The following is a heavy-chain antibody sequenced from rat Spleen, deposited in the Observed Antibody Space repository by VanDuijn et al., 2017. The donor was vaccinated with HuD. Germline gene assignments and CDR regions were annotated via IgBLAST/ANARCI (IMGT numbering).Heavy chain of an antibody. D-gene: IGHD1-2*01. CDR1: GFTFSNYD. V-gene: IGHV5-25*01. CDR2: ISTSGGST. J-gene: IGHJ4*01. Sequence: EVQLVESGGGLVQPGRSLKLSCAASGFTFSNYDMAWVRQAPTQGLEWVASISTSGGSTYYRDSVKGRFTISRDNAKSTLYLQMDSLRSEDTATYYCARGSSYPYYVMDAWGQGASVTVSS. CDR3: ARGSSYPYYVMDA.